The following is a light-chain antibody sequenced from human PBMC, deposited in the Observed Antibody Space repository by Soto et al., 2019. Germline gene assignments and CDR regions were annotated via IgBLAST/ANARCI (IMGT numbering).Light chain of an antibody. V-gene: IGKV3D-15*01. Sequence: EIVMTQSPTILSVSPGERATLSCRASQSVSSNLAWYQQKPGQPPRLLMYGVYTRAPGTPARFSGSGSGTEFTLTISSLQPEDFALYYCQQYNTWPYTFGQGTKVDIK. J-gene: IGKJ2*01. CDR1: QSVSSN. CDR3: QQYNTWPYT. CDR2: GVY.